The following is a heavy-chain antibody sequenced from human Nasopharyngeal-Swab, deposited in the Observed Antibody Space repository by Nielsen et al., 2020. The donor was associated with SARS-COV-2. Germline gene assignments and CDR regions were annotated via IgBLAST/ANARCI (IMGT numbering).Heavy chain of an antibody. CDR1: GYSFPNYW. Sequence: GESLKISCKGSGYSFPNYWIGWVRQMPGKGLEWMGIIYPGDSDTKYSPSFQGQVTISADKSISTAYLQWSSLKASDTAIYYCARPQGFYDSGTYYFHFDYWGHGTLVTVSS. CDR3: ARPQGFYDSGTYYFHFDY. V-gene: IGHV5-51*01. D-gene: IGHD3-22*01. J-gene: IGHJ4*01. CDR2: IYPGDSDT.